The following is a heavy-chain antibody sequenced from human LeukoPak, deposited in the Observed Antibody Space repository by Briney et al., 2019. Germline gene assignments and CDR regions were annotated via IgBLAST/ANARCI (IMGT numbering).Heavy chain of an antibody. J-gene: IGHJ6*02. CDR1: GFTFSNYA. CDR3: AKTVGNSAYYYGMDV. Sequence: GGSLRLSCAVSGFTFSNYAMSWVRQAPGKGLEWVSVNSGNGGSTYSADSVKGRFTISRDNSKDTLYLQMNSLRVEDTAVYYCAKTVGNSAYYYGMDVWGQGTTVTVSS. CDR2: NSGNGGST. V-gene: IGHV3-23*01. D-gene: IGHD1-1*01.